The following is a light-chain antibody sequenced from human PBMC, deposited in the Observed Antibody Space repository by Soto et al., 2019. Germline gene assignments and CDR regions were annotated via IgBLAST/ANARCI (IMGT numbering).Light chain of an antibody. CDR3: QQYYSTPLT. CDR2: WSS. Sequence: DIVMTQSPDSLAVSLGERATINCKYSQSVLYSSNNKNYLAWYQQKPGQPPKLLIYWSSTRESGVPDRFSGSGSGTDFTLTISSLQAEDVALYYCQQYYSTPLTFGGGTKVEIK. V-gene: IGKV4-1*01. J-gene: IGKJ4*01. CDR1: QSVLYSSNNKNY.